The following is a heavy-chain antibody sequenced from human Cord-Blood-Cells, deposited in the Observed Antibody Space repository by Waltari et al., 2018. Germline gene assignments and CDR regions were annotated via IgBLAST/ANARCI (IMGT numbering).Heavy chain of an antibody. CDR2: RKQDGSEK. J-gene: IGHJ4*02. V-gene: IGHV3-7*04. D-gene: IGHD6-6*01. CDR3: ARGAAARPN. CDR1: GFPFSGHW. Sequence: EVQLVESGGGLVQPGASLRLSCAASGFPFSGHWMSWVRQAPGKGLEWVANRKQDGSEKYYLDSVKGRFTISRDNAKNSLYLQMNSLRAEDTAVYYCARGAAARPNWGQGTLVTVSS.